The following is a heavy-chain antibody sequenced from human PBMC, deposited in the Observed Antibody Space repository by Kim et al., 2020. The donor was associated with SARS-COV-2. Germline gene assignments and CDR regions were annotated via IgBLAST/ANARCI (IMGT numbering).Heavy chain of an antibody. CDR3: AKLLVEGTASDY. J-gene: IGHJ4*02. CDR2: ISDNGRAT. V-gene: IGHV3-23*01. CDR1: GFTFNNYA. D-gene: IGHD2-21*01. Sequence: GGSLRLSCAASGFTFNNYAMSWVRQAPGKGLEWVSAISDNGRATYYADSVRGRFTISRDNSENTVYLQMNSLRAEDTAIYYCAKLLVEGTASDYWGQGTLVTVSS.